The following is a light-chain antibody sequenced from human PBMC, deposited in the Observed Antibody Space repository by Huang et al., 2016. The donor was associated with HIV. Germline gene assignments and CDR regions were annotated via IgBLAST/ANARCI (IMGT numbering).Light chain of an antibody. CDR3: QQYNNWPLT. CDR2: GAS. Sequence: EVVMAQSPATLSVSPGERATLSCRSSQSVGGNVAWYQQKPGQAPRLLIYGASTRATTFPARFSGSGSGTDFTLTISSLQSEDVAIYFCQQYNNWPLTFGGGTRVEI. V-gene: IGKV3-15*01. J-gene: IGKJ4*01. CDR1: QSVGGN.